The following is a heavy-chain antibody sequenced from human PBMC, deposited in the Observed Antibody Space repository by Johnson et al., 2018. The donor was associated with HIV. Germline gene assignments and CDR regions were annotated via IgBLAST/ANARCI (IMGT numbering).Heavy chain of an antibody. CDR1: GFSFGDYA. CDR2: INWNGGST. Sequence: EVQLVESGGSVVRPGGSLRISCAVSGFSFGDYAMNWVRQVPGKGLEWVSGINWNGGSTGYVDSVKGRFTISRDNAKNSLYLQMTSLRAEDTALYYCAKDLEEGQQWLIGAFDIWGQGTMVTVSS. J-gene: IGHJ3*02. V-gene: IGHV3-20*04. D-gene: IGHD6-19*01. CDR3: AKDLEEGQQWLIGAFDI.